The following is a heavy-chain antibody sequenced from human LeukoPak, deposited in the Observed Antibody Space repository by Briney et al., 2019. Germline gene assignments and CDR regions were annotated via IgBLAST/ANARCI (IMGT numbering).Heavy chain of an antibody. V-gene: IGHV3-20*04. CDR2: INWNGGST. J-gene: IGHJ6*03. D-gene: IGHD3-22*01. Sequence: GGSLRLSCAASGFTFDDYGMSWVRQAPGKGLEWVSGINWNGGSTGYADSVKGRFTISRDNAKNSLYLQMNSLRAEDTAVYYCARGIKTHYYDSSGYYMDVWGKGTTVTVSS. CDR3: ARGIKTHYYDSSGYYMDV. CDR1: GFTFDDYG.